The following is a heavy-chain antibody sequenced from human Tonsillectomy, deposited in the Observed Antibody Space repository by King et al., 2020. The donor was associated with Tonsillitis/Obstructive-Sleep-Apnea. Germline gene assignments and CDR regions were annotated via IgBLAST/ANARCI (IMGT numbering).Heavy chain of an antibody. Sequence: QLQESGPGLVKPSETLSLTCTVSGGSISSYHWSWIRQPPGKGLEWIGYIYYSGNTNHNPSLNSRVTISVDTSKNQFSLKLSSVTAADTAVYYCARDMVLEAGGDAFDIWGQGTMVTVSS. J-gene: IGHJ3*02. D-gene: IGHD2-8*01. CDR1: GGSISSYH. CDR2: IYYSGNT. V-gene: IGHV4-59*01. CDR3: ARDMVLEAGGDAFDI.